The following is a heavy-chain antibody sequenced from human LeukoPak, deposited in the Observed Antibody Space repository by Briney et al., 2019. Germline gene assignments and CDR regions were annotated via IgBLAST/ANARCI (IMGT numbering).Heavy chain of an antibody. CDR3: AKEFTYYFDY. CDR1: GFTFSSYG. J-gene: IGHJ4*02. V-gene: IGHV3-30*18. Sequence: GGSLRLSCAASGFTFSSYGMHWVRRAPGKGLEWVAVISYDGSNKYYADSVKGRFTISRDNSKNTLYLQMNSLRAEDTAVYYCAKEFTYYFDYWGQGTLVTVSS. D-gene: IGHD2/OR15-2a*01. CDR2: ISYDGSNK.